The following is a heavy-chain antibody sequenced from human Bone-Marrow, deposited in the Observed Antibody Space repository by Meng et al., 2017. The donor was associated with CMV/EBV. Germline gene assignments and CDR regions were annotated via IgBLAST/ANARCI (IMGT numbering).Heavy chain of an antibody. J-gene: IGHJ4*02. CDR3: AKDGTIFGVVITAVD. CDR2: ISGSGGST. V-gene: IGHV3-23*01. CDR1: GFTFSSYA. D-gene: IGHD3-3*01. Sequence: GESLKISCAASGFTFSSYAMSWVRQAPGKGLEWVSAISGSGGSTYYADSVKGRFTISRDNSKNTLYLQMNSLRAEDTAVYYCAKDGTIFGVVITAVDWGQGTLVTVSS.